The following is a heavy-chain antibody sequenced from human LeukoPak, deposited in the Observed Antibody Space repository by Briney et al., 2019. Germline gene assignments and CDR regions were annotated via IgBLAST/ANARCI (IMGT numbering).Heavy chain of an antibody. CDR1: GFNFRDYY. V-gene: IGHV3-11*01. J-gene: IGHJ4*02. CDR2: ISGSGSGR. Sequence: GGSLRLSCAASGFNFRDYYMGWIRQAPGKRLEWVSYISGSGSGRPYADSVKGRFTVSRDNAIDSLYLKMDSLGAEDTAVYYCARIGTTAAAGTADYWGQGTQVIVSS. CDR3: ARIGTTAAAGTADY. D-gene: IGHD6-13*01.